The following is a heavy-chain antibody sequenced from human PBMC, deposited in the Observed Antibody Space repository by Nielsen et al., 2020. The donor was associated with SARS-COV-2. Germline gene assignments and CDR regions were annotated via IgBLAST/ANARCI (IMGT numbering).Heavy chain of an antibody. V-gene: IGHV1-46*01. Sequence: ASVKVPCKASGYTFTSYYMHWVRQAPGQGLEWMGIINPSGGSTSYAQKFQGRVTMTRDTSTSTVYMELSSLRSEDTAVYYCARDLGRRGGRPGAFDIWGQGTMVTVSS. CDR2: INPSGGST. CDR3: ARDLGRRGGRPGAFDI. D-gene: IGHD3-16*01. CDR1: GYTFTSYY. J-gene: IGHJ3*02.